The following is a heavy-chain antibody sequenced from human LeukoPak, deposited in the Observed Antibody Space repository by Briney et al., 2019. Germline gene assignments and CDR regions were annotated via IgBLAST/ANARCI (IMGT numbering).Heavy chain of an antibody. Sequence: PGRSLRLSCAASGVTFSSYGMHWVRQAPGKGLEWVAVIWYDGSNKYYADSVKGRFTISRDNSKNTLYLQMNSLRAEDTALYYCARSEYYYGRSGYPYYFDYWGQGILVTVSS. J-gene: IGHJ4*02. CDR1: GVTFSSYG. V-gene: IGHV3-33*01. CDR3: ARSEYYYGRSGYPYYFDY. CDR2: IWYDGSNK. D-gene: IGHD3-22*01.